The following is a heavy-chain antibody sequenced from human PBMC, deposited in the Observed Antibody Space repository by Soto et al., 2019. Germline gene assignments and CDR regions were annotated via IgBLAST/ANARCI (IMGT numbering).Heavy chain of an antibody. CDR2: SRTKTNSYTT. J-gene: IGHJ4*02. Sequence: EVQLVESGGGLVQPGGSLRLSCAASGFTFSDHYMDWVRQAPGKGLEWVGRSRTKTNSYTTEYAASAKGRFTISRDDSKNSLYLQMNSLKTEDTAVYYCARASRVVVALDYWGQGTLVTVSS. CDR3: ARASRVVVALDY. CDR1: GFTFSDHY. V-gene: IGHV3-72*01. D-gene: IGHD5-12*01.